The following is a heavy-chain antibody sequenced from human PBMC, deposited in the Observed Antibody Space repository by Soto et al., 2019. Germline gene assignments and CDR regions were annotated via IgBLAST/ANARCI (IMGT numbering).Heavy chain of an antibody. J-gene: IGHJ6*02. V-gene: IGHV1-2*02. CDR3: ARDLYYGSGSYPPSGMDV. CDR1: GYTFTGYY. CDR2: INPNSGGT. Sequence: GASVKVSCKASGYTFTGYYMHWVRQAPGQGLEWMGWINPNSGGTNYAQKFQGRVTMTRDTSISTAYMELSRLRSDDTAVYYCARDLYYGSGSYPPSGMDVWGQGTTVTVSS. D-gene: IGHD3-10*01.